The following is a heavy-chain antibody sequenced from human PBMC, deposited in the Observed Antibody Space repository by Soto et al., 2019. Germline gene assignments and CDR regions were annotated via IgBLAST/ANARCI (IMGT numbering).Heavy chain of an antibody. V-gene: IGHV3-11*05. CDR3: ARDHYGPGWFDP. J-gene: IGHJ5*02. CDR1: GFTFSDYY. D-gene: IGHD3-10*01. Sequence: QVQLVESGGGLVKPGGSLRLSCAASGFTFSDYYMSWIRQAPGRGLEWVSYISSSSSYTNYADSVKGRFTISRDNAKNSLYLQMNSLRAEDTAVYYCARDHYGPGWFDPWGQGTLVTVSS. CDR2: ISSSSSYT.